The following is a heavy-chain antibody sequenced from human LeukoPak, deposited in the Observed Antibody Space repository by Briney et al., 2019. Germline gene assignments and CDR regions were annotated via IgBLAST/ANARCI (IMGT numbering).Heavy chain of an antibody. CDR1: GGSISSGGYY. V-gene: IGHV4-30-2*01. D-gene: IGHD2-2*01. CDR2: NYHSGST. Sequence: NPSETLSLTCTVSGGSISSGGYYWSWIRQPPGKGLEWIGYNYHSGSTYYNPSLKSRVTISVDRSKNQFSLKLSSVTAADTAVYYCARAACSSTSCHWFDPWGQGTLVTVSS. CDR3: ARAACSSTSCHWFDP. J-gene: IGHJ5*02.